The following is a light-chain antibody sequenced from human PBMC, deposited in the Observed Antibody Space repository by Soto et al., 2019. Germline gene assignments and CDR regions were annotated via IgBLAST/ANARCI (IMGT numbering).Light chain of an antibody. CDR3: QQNGSTPYS. CDR1: QSVSSSY. J-gene: IGKJ2*03. Sequence: EIVMTQSPGTLSLSPGERATLSCRASQSVSSSYLAWYQQKPGQAPRLLFYGASSRATGIPDRFSGSGSGTYFTITISRLEPEDLAVYYCQQNGSTPYSFGQGTKLEIK. V-gene: IGKV3-20*01. CDR2: GAS.